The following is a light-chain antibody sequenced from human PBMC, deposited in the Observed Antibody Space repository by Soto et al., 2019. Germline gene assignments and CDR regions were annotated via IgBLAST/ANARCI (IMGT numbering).Light chain of an antibody. CDR2: APS. J-gene: IGKJ2*01. CDR1: QSISSF. Sequence: DIQMTQSPSSQSASVGDRVTITCRASQSISSFLNWYQQKPGKVPKLLIYAPSSLQSGVPSRFSGSGSGTDFTLTISSLQPADFATYYCQQSYSTPRTFGQETTLEIK. CDR3: QQSYSTPRT. V-gene: IGKV1-39*01.